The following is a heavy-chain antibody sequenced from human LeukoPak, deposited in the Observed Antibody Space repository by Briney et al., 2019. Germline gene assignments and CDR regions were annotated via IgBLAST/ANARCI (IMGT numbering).Heavy chain of an antibody. Sequence: GVSLRLSCAASGFTFSSYDMSWVRQAPGKGLEWVSFIRSDGGSTLYADSVKGRFTNSRDNSKNTLYAEMTSLRAEDTAVYYCATLASGYSSPFDYWGQGTLVTVSS. V-gene: IGHV3-23*01. D-gene: IGHD6-13*01. J-gene: IGHJ4*02. CDR2: IRSDGGST. CDR1: GFTFSSYD. CDR3: ATLASGYSSPFDY.